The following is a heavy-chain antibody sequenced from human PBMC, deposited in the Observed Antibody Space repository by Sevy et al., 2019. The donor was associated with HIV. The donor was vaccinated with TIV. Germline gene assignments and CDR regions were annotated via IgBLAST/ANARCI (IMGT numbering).Heavy chain of an antibody. CDR3: ARSPPVVVVPGAPSWFDP. CDR2: INESGIT. D-gene: IGHD2-2*01. Sequence: LLQLRSLSLTCAVHDGSFSGYYWNWIRQLPGKGLEWIGEINESGITYYNPSLKSRVTISVDTSKKQFSLKLNSVTAVDSAVYFCARSPPVVVVPGAPSWFDPWGQGTLVTVSS. V-gene: IGHV4-34*01. J-gene: IGHJ5*02. CDR1: DGSFSGYY.